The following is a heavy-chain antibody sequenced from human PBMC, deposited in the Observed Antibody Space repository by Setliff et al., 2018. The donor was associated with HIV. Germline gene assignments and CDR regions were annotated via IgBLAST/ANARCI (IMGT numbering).Heavy chain of an antibody. V-gene: IGHV3-23*01. CDR1: GFTFRSYA. CDR3: ARDQEHIIVVSATGNMPGYLHYYYMDV. Sequence: LRLSCAASGFTFRSYAMSWVRQAPGKALEWVSGISGSGGTTYYADSVRGRFTISRDNANDLLYLQMNSLRAEDTAVYYCARDQEHIIVVSATGNMPGYLHYYYMDVWGKGSTVTVS. J-gene: IGHJ6*03. CDR2: ISGSGGTT. D-gene: IGHD2-2*01.